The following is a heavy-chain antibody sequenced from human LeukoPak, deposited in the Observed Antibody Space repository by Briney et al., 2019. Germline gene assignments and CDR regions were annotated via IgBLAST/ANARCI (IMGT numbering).Heavy chain of an antibody. Sequence: HPGGSLRLSCVASGFTFSSNVMIWVRQAPGKGLEWVSSIPASGGSTYYADSVKGRFTISRDNSKNSLYLQMNSLKAEDTAVYYCAKESSGGWYFDYWGQGTLVTVSS. CDR3: AKESSGGWYFDY. J-gene: IGHJ4*02. CDR1: GFTFSSNV. D-gene: IGHD6-19*01. V-gene: IGHV3-23*01. CDR2: IPASGGST.